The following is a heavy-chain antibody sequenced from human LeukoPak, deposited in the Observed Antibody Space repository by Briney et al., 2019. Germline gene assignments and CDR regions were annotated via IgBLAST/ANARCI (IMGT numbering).Heavy chain of an antibody. J-gene: IGHJ4*02. CDR3: ARDLYGDYFDY. CDR2: INAGNENT. D-gene: IGHD3-16*01. V-gene: IGHV1-3*01. Sequence: ASVKVSCKAPGYTFSRYGMHWVRQAPGQRLEWMGWINAGNENTKYSQKFQGRVSITRDTSASTAYMELSSLTSEDTAVYYCARDLYGDYFDYWGQGTLVTVSS. CDR1: GYTFSRYG.